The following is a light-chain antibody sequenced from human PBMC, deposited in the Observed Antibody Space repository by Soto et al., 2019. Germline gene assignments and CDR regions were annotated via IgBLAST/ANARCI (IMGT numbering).Light chain of an antibody. V-gene: IGKV1-5*03. Sequence: DIQVTHSPSTLSGSVGDRVTITCRASQTISSWLAWYQQKPGKAPKLLIYKASTLKSGVPSRFSGSGSGKEFTLTISSLQPDDFATYYCQHYNRYSEAFRNGTKVDI. CDR3: QHYNRYSEA. J-gene: IGKJ1*01. CDR2: KAS. CDR1: QTISSW.